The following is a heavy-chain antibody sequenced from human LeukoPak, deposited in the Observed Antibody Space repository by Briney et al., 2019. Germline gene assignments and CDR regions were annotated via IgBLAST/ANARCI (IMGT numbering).Heavy chain of an antibody. CDR3: ARVTGDDILTGSLYY. J-gene: IGHJ4*02. CDR1: GGTFSSYA. CDR2: IIPIFGTA. Sequence: GASVKVSCKASGGTFSSYAISWVRQAPGQGLEWMGGIIPIFGTANYAQKFQGRVTITAATSTSTAYMGLSSLGAEDTAVCYCARVTGDDILTGSLYYWGQGTLVTVSS. V-gene: IGHV1-69*06. D-gene: IGHD3-9*01.